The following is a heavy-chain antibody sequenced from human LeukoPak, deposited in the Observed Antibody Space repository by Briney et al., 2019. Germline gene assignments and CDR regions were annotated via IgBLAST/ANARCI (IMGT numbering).Heavy chain of an antibody. CDR3: ARASYSGYDSDY. V-gene: IGHV3-20*04. D-gene: IGHD5-12*01. Sequence: GGSLRLSCAASGFTFDDYGMSWVRQAPGKGLEWVSGINWNGGSTGYADSVKGRFTISRDNAKNSLYLQMNSLRAEDPALHYCARASYSGYDSDYWGQGTLVTVSA. J-gene: IGHJ4*02. CDR1: GFTFDDYG. CDR2: INWNGGST.